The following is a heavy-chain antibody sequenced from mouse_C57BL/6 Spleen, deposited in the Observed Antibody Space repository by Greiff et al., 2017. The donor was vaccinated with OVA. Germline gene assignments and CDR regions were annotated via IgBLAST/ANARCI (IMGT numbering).Heavy chain of an antibody. V-gene: IGHV1-4*01. CDR1: GYTFTSYT. CDR2: INPSSGYT. CDR3: AGYSNYEADY. Sequence: QVHVKQSGAELARPGASVKMSCKASGYTFTSYTMHWVKQRPGQGLEWIGYINPSSGYTKYIQKFKDKATLTADKSSSTAYMQLSSLTSEDSAVYYCAGYSNYEADYWGQGTTLTVSS. J-gene: IGHJ2*01. D-gene: IGHD2-5*01.